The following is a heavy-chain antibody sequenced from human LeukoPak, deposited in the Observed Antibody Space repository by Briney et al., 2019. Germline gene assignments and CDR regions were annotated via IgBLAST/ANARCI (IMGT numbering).Heavy chain of an antibody. Sequence: PGGSLRLSRVASGFTFSTYWMSWVRQAPGKGLEWVANIKQDGSEKYYVDSVKGRFTISRDNAKNSLYLQMNSLRVEDTAVYYCARDGRPLDYWGQGTLVTVSS. J-gene: IGHJ4*02. CDR2: IKQDGSEK. CDR3: ARDGRPLDY. CDR1: GFTFSTYW. V-gene: IGHV3-7*03.